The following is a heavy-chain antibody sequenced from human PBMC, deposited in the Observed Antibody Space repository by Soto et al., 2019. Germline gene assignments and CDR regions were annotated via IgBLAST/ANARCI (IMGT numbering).Heavy chain of an antibody. Sequence: QVQLVQSGGEVKKPGASVNISCKATGYTFISYSITWVRQAPGQGLEWMGWISTYNGNTKYAQSLQGRVTLTRDTSTNTAFMEIRGLGSDDTAIYYCAREGAHTTGWYDCLDQWGQGTIVAVSS. J-gene: IGHJ4*02. V-gene: IGHV1-18*04. CDR1: GYTFISYS. CDR3: AREGAHTTGWYDCLDQ. D-gene: IGHD6-19*01. CDR2: ISTYNGNT.